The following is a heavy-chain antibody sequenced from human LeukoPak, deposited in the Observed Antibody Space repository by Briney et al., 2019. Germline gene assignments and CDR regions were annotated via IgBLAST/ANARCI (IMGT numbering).Heavy chain of an antibody. CDR2: IYYSGST. CDR1: GGSISSSSYY. D-gene: IGHD5-12*01. Sequence: PSETLSLTCTVSGGSISSSSYYWGWIRQPPGKGLEWIGSIYYSGSTYYNPSLKSRVTISVDTSKNQLSLKLSSVTAADTAVYYCARHVRSGYDLENFDFWGQGTLVTVSS. J-gene: IGHJ4*02. CDR3: ARHVRSGYDLENFDF. V-gene: IGHV4-39*01.